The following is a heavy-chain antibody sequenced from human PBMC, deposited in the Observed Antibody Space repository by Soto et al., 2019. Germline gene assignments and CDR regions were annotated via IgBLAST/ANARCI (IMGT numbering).Heavy chain of an antibody. V-gene: IGHV3-23*01. J-gene: IGHJ4*02. Sequence: EVQLLESGGGLVQPGGSLRLSCAASGFTFSHYAMSWVRQAPGKGLEWVSTITYSGGSTYYADSVKGRFIISRDNSKNTLYLQMNILRVEDTAVYYCAKKLHFCSGTYYFYFDYWGQGTLVTVSS. CDR2: ITYSGGST. CDR1: GFTFSHYA. CDR3: AKKLHFCSGTYYFYFDY. D-gene: IGHD3-10*02.